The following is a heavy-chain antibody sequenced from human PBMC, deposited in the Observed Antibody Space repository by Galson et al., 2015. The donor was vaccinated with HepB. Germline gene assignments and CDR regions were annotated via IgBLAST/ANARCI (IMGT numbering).Heavy chain of an antibody. CDR2: ITDDGCLT. CDR1: GFTFEIYA. J-gene: IGHJ4*02. Sequence: SLRLSCAAAGFTFEIYAMSWVRQAPGKGLEWVSVITDDGCLTYYADSVRGRFTISSDNSKNTLYLEMSSLRAEDTAIYYCAKGGSVTASGFESWGQGTLVTVSS. V-gene: IGHV3-23*01. D-gene: IGHD2-21*02. CDR3: AKGGSVTASGFES.